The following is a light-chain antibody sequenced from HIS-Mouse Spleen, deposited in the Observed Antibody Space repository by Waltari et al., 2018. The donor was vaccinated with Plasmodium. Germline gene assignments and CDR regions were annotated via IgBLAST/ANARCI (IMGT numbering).Light chain of an antibody. CDR2: EDI. V-gene: IGLV3-10*01. J-gene: IGLJ3*02. CDR3: YSTDSSGNHRV. CDR1: ALPKKY. Sequence: SYELTQPPSVSVSPGQTARITCSGDALPKKYAYWYPQKSGQAPVLVIYEDIKRPSGIPERFSGSSSGTMATWTISGAQVEDEADYYCYSTDSSGNHRVFGGGTKLTVL.